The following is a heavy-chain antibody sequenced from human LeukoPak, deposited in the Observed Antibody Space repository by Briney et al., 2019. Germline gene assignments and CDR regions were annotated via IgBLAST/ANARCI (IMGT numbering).Heavy chain of an antibody. Sequence: SGTLSLTCAVSGGSISSGNWWSWVRQPPGKGLEWIGYIYYSGSTNYNPSLKSRVTISVDTSKNQFSLRLNSVTAADTAVYYCARYFDWPWAFDTWGQGTMVTVSS. CDR1: GGSISSGNW. V-gene: IGHV4-4*02. J-gene: IGHJ3*02. CDR2: IYYSGST. D-gene: IGHD3-9*01. CDR3: ARYFDWPWAFDT.